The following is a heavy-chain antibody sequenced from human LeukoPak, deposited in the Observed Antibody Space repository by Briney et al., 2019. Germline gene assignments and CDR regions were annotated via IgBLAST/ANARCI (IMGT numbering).Heavy chain of an antibody. CDR3: VRGVGGDSRFDP. V-gene: IGHV3-30*02. CDR2: IRYDGSNK. Sequence: GGSLRLSCAASGFTFSSYSMHWVRQAPGKGLEWVAFIRYDGSNKYYADSVKGRFTISRDNAKNTLFLQMNSLRAEDTAVYYCVRGVGGDSRFDPWGQGTLVTVSS. D-gene: IGHD1-26*01. J-gene: IGHJ5*02. CDR1: GFTFSSYS.